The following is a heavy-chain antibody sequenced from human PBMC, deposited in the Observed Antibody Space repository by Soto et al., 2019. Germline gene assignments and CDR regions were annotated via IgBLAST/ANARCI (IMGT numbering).Heavy chain of an antibody. V-gene: IGHV3-7*01. CDR3: ARGTGDCSGGSCKGFDR. D-gene: IGHD2-15*01. J-gene: IGHJ5*02. Sequence: EVQLVESGGGLVQPGGSLRLSCAASGFTFSSYWMSWVRQAPGKGLEWVANIKQDGSEKYYVDSVKGRFTISRDNAKNSLYLQRSSLRAEDTAVYYCARGTGDCSGGSCKGFDRWGQGTLVTVSS. CDR2: IKQDGSEK. CDR1: GFTFSSYW.